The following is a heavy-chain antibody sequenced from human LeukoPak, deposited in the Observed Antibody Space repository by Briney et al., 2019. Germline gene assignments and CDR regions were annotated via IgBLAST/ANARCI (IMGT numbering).Heavy chain of an antibody. Sequence: ASVKVSCKASGYTFTSYYMHWVRQAPGQGLEWMGWINPNSGGTNYAQKFQGRVTMTRDTSISTAYMELSRLRSDDTAVYYCARDPSYYDILTGYYHYYYYMDVWGKGTTVTISS. D-gene: IGHD3-9*01. CDR3: ARDPSYYDILTGYYHYYYYMDV. CDR1: GYTFTSYY. CDR2: INPNSGGT. V-gene: IGHV1-2*02. J-gene: IGHJ6*03.